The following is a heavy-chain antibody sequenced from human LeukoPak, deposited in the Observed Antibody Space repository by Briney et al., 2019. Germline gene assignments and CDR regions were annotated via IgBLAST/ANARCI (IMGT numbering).Heavy chain of an antibody. Sequence: GDSLKISCKGSGYTFTTYWIGWVRQLPGKGLEWMGIIYPGDSDTRYSPSFQGQVTISADKSISTAYLQWSSLKASDTAMYYCARTQESSGWDFDYWGQGTLVTVSS. V-gene: IGHV5-51*01. CDR2: IYPGDSDT. CDR3: ARTQESSGWDFDY. J-gene: IGHJ4*02. CDR1: GYTFTTYW. D-gene: IGHD6-19*01.